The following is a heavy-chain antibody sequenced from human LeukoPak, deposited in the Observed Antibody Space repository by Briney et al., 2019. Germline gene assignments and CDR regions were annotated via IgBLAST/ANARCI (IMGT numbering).Heavy chain of an antibody. D-gene: IGHD3-22*01. CDR2: ISSSSSYI. V-gene: IGHV3-21*01. CDR1: GFTFSSYS. CDR3: ARDVRSYYYDSSGYLQDDY. J-gene: IGHJ4*02. Sequence: GGSLRLSCAASGFTFSSYSMNWVRQAPGKGLEWVSSISSSSSYIYYADSVKGRFTISRDNAKNSLYLQMNSLRAEDTAVYYCARDVRSYYYDSSGYLQDDYWGQGTLVTVSS.